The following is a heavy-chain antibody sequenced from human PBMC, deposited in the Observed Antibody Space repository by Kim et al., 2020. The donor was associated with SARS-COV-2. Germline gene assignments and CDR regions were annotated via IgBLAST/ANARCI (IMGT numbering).Heavy chain of an antibody. J-gene: IGHJ6*02. CDR2: IIPILGIA. CDR1: GGTFSSYT. Sequence: SVKVSCKASGGTFSSYTISWVRQAPGQGLEWMGRIIPILGIANYAQKFQGRVTIIADKSTSTAYMELSSLRSEDTAVYYCANLEPGLYGMDVWGQGTTVTVSS. D-gene: IGHD1-1*01. CDR3: ANLEPGLYGMDV. V-gene: IGHV1-69*02.